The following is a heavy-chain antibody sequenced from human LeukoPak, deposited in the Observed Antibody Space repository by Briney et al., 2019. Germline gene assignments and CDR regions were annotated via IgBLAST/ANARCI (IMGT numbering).Heavy chain of an antibody. D-gene: IGHD2-8*01. Sequence: GRSLRLSCAASGFTFNSYGMHWVRQAPGKGLEWVADIWFDGKNEHFADSVKGRFTISRDNSKNTMYLQINSLRAEDTAVYYCARDRHRTNGVCHSPPGMDVWGQGTTVTVSS. J-gene: IGHJ6*02. V-gene: IGHV3-33*01. CDR2: IWFDGKNE. CDR3: ARDRHRTNGVCHSPPGMDV. CDR1: GFTFNSYG.